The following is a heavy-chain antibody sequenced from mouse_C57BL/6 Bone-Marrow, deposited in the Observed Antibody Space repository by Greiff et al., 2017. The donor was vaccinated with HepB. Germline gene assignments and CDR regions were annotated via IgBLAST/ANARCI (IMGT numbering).Heavy chain of an antibody. CDR2: ISYDGNN. D-gene: IGHD1-1*01. Sequence: DVQLQESGPGLVKPSQSLSLTCSVSGYSITSGYYWKWNRQFPGNQLEWGSFISYDGNNNYNPSLKNRISITRDTSKNQFCLKLNSVTTEDTATYCCAREGYYGSSDWGQGTLVTVSA. V-gene: IGHV3-6*01. CDR3: AREGYYGSSD. J-gene: IGHJ3*01. CDR1: GYSITSGYY.